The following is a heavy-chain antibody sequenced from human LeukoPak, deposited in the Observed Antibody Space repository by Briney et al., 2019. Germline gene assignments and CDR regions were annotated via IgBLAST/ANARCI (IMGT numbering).Heavy chain of an antibody. Sequence: GGSLRLSCAASGFTLSSYAMSWVRQAPGKGLEWVSAISGSGGSTYYADSVKGRFTISRDNSKNTLYLQMNSLRAEDTAVYYCAKATHITGTIDYWGQGTLVTVSS. CDR2: ISGSGGST. CDR1: GFTLSSYA. D-gene: IGHD1-7*01. V-gene: IGHV3-23*01. CDR3: AKATHITGTIDY. J-gene: IGHJ4*02.